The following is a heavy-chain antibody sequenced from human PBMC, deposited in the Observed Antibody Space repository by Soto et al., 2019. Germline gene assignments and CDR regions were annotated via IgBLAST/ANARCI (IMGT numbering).Heavy chain of an antibody. CDR1: GGSFSGYY. CDR3: VRGTYYYGSGSRIMDV. Sequence: SETLSLTCAVYGGSFSGYYWSWIRQPPGKGLEWIGEINHSGSTNYNPSLKSRVTISVDTSKNQFSLKLSSVTAADTVVYYCVRGTYYYGSGSRIMDVWGKGTTVTVSS. D-gene: IGHD3-10*01. J-gene: IGHJ6*03. V-gene: IGHV4-34*01. CDR2: INHSGST.